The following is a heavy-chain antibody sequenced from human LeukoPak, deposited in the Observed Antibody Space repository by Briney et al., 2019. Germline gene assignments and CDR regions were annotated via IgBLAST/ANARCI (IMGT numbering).Heavy chain of an antibody. CDR1: GGTFSSYA. CDR2: INPNSGGT. Sequence: ASVKVSCKASGGTFSSYAISWVRQAPGQGLEWMGRINPNSGGTNYAQKFQGRVTMTRDTSISTAYMELSRPRSDDTAVYYCARAAGLGSVWYFDLWGRGTLITVSS. V-gene: IGHV1-2*06. CDR3: ARAAGLGSVWYFDL. J-gene: IGHJ2*01. D-gene: IGHD7-27*01.